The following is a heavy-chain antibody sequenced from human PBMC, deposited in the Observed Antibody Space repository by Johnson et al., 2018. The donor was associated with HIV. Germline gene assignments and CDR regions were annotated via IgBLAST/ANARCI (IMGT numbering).Heavy chain of an antibody. CDR1: GFTFSSYA. CDR2: IAYDGSNK. J-gene: IGHJ3*02. V-gene: IGHV3-30-3*01. D-gene: IGHD5-24*01. Sequence: QVRLVESGGGVVQPGRSLRLSCAASGFTFSSYAMHWVRQAPGKGLEWVAVIAYDGSNKYYADYWKGRFTISRDNSMNTLYLQMNSLRAEDTAVYYCAREMATIRGYAFDIWGQGTMVTVSS. CDR3: AREMATIRGYAFDI.